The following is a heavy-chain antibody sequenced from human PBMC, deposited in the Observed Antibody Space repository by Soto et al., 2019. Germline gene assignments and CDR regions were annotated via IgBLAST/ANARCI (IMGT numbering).Heavy chain of an antibody. V-gene: IGHV1-18*01. Sequence: VQLVQSRTEVKNPGASVKVSCQAAAYTFDNFGIHWVRQAPGQGLEWIGWISAYSGDTNCAQRLQGRVTMTTDTSTNTAYMELSGLTSDDTAVYFCARDGFGSYLDYWGQGTLVTVSS. CDR3: ARDGFGSYLDY. CDR1: AYTFDNFG. CDR2: ISAYSGDT. J-gene: IGHJ4*02. D-gene: IGHD3-10*01.